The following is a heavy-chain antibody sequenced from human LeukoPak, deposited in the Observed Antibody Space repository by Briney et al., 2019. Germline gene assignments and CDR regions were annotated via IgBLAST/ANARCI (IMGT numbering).Heavy chain of an antibody. J-gene: IGHJ4*02. D-gene: IGHD5-18*01. V-gene: IGHV3-7*01. CDR2: IKQDGSEK. CDR1: GFTFSSYW. CDR3: ANGYSYGYL. Sequence: GGSLRLSCATSGFTFSSYWMTWVRQAPGKGLEGVANIKQDGSEKYSVDSVKGRFTISRDNATHSLYLQMNSLRAEDTAVYYCANGYSYGYLWGQGTLVTVSS.